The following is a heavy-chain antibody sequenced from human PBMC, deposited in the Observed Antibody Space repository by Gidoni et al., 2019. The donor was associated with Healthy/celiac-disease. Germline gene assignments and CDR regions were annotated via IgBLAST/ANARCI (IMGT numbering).Heavy chain of an antibody. D-gene: IGHD3-10*01. Sequence: QLQLQESGPGLVKPSETLSLTCTVSGGSISSSSYYWGWIRQPPGKGLEWIGSIYYSGSTYYNPSLKSRVTISVDTSKNQFSLKLSSVTAADTAVYYCARCRAERPIDYWGQGTLVTVSS. CDR2: IYYSGST. CDR3: ARCRAERPIDY. J-gene: IGHJ4*02. V-gene: IGHV4-39*01. CDR1: GGSISSSSYY.